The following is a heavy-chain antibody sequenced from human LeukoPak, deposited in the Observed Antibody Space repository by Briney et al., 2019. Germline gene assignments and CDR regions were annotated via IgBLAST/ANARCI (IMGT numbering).Heavy chain of an antibody. Sequence: GGSLRLSCAASGFTFSSYGMHWVRQAPGKGLEWVAVISYDGSNKYYADSVKGRFTISRDNSKNTLYLQMNSLRAEDTAVYYCAKREYDILTGYYNLDYWGQGTLATVSS. D-gene: IGHD3-9*01. CDR3: AKREYDILTGYYNLDY. V-gene: IGHV3-30*18. CDR1: GFTFSSYG. CDR2: ISYDGSNK. J-gene: IGHJ4*02.